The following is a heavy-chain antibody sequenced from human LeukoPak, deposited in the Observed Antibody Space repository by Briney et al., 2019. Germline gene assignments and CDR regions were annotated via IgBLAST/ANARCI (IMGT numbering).Heavy chain of an antibody. CDR1: GFTVSGNY. J-gene: IGHJ4*02. CDR2: TYSGGST. CDR3: VKSGGSYYYGSGSSLFDY. D-gene: IGHD3-10*01. Sequence: GGSLRLSCAASGFTVSGNYMNWVRQAPGKGLEWVSITYSGGSTYYVDSVKGRFSISRDNSKNTLYLQMSSLRAEDTAVYYCVKSGGSYYYGSGSSLFDYWGQGTLVTVSS. V-gene: IGHV3-66*01.